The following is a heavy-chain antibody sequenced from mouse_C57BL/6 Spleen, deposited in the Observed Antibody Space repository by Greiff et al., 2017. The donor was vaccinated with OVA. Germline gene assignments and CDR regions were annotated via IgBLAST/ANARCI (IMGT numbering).Heavy chain of an antibody. J-gene: IGHJ1*03. V-gene: IGHV1-47*01. CDR2: FHPYNDDT. Sequence: VQGVESGAELVKPGASVKMSCKASGYTFTTYPIEWMKQNHGKSLEWIGNFHPYNDDTKYNEKFKGKATLTVEKSSSTVYLELSRLTSDDSAVYYCARRNDDYDGTSHWYFDVWGTGTTVTVSS. D-gene: IGHD2-4*01. CDR3: ARRNDDYDGTSHWYFDV. CDR1: GYTFTTYP.